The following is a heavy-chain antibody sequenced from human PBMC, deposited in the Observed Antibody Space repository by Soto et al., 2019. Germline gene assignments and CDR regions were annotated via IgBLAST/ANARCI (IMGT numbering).Heavy chain of an antibody. D-gene: IGHD1-1*01. CDR2: INAGNGNT. Sequence: GASVKVSCKASGYTFTSYAMLWVRQAPGQRLEWMGWINAGNGNTKYSQKFQGRVTITRDTSASTAYMELSSLRSEDAAVYYCATLLGTVTTFDRWGQGTLVTVSS. CDR3: ATLLGTVTTFDR. V-gene: IGHV1-3*01. J-gene: IGHJ4*02. CDR1: GYTFTSYA.